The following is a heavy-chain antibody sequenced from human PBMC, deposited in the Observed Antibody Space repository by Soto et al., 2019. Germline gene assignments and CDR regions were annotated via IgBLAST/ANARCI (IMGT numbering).Heavy chain of an antibody. CDR1: GDTFKNCV. Sequence: QVQVVQSGVEVRRPGSSVKVSCKASGDTFKNCVISWVRQAPGQGLEWMGGIIPLFGTTDFAQRFQGRLTITTDDSTTTAYMELSRLRSEDTATYYCAAELGFGKLSVVWGQGTTVIASS. V-gene: IGHV1-69*01. J-gene: IGHJ6*02. CDR2: IIPLFGTT. CDR3: AAELGFGKLSVV. D-gene: IGHD3-10*01.